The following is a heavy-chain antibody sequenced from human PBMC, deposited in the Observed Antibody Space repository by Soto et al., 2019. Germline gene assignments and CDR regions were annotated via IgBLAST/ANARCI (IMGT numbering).Heavy chain of an antibody. CDR3: ARYWSAGTLYGAFDL. D-gene: IGHD2-15*01. Sequence: QVQLVQSWSEVKKPGSSVRVSCKASGGTFSDYTMSWLRQAPGRCLEWRGGIIPMIGATNNAEKLKGRLTITAEKSTGTVYMELNILRSDDTAVYYCARYWSAGTLYGAFDLLGQGTEVNVSP. CDR1: GGTFSDYT. J-gene: IGHJ3*01. CDR2: IIPMIGAT. V-gene: IGHV1-69*06.